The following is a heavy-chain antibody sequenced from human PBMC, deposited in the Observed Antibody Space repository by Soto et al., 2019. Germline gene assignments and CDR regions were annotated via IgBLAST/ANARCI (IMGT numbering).Heavy chain of an antibody. J-gene: IGHJ4*02. D-gene: IGHD6-13*01. V-gene: IGHV1-46*01. Sequence: QVQLLQSGAEVKKPGASVKVSCKASGYTFTNYYIHSVRQAPGQGLEWMGIINPTSGSTNYAQKFQGRVTLTYYTSTTTVHMELSGLRSEYTAVLYCARDLAAGDHWGQGTLVTVSS. CDR1: GYTFTNYY. CDR3: ARDLAAGDH. CDR2: INPTSGST.